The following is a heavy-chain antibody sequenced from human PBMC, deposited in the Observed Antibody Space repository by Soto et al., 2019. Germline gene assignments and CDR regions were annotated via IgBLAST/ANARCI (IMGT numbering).Heavy chain of an antibody. CDR2: ISYDGSNK. Sequence: GGSLRLSCAASGFTFSSYGMHWVRQAPGKGLEWVAVISYDGSNKYYADSVKGRFTISRDNSKNTLYLQMNSLRAEDTAVYYCAKDIYSWGGHNWFDPWGQGTLVTVSS. CDR3: AKDIYSWGGHNWFDP. CDR1: GFTFSSYG. D-gene: IGHD5-18*01. J-gene: IGHJ5*02. V-gene: IGHV3-30*18.